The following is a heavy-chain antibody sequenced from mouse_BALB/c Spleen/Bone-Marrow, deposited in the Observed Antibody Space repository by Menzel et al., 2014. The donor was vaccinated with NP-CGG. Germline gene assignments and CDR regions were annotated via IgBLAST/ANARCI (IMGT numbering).Heavy chain of an antibody. Sequence: EVQLQQSGPELVKPGASVKTSCKASGYTFTSYVMHWVKQKPGQGIEWIGYFNPYNDGTKYNEKFKGKSTLTSDKSSSTAYMELSSLTSEDSAVYYCAINYGSSYWYFDVWGAVTTVTISS. V-gene: IGHV1-14*01. CDR1: GYTFTSYV. D-gene: IGHD1-1*01. CDR2: FNPYNDGT. CDR3: AINYGSSYWYFDV. J-gene: IGHJ1*01.